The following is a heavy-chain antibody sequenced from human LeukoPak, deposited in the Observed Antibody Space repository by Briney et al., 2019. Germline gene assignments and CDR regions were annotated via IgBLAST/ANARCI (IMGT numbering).Heavy chain of an antibody. CDR1: GGSFSGYY. V-gene: IGHV4-34*01. Sequence: KTSETLSLTCTIYGGSFSGYYWSWIRQHPGRGLEWIAEINHSGTTNYNPSLKSRVTISVDTSKKQFSLNLTSLTAADTAIYYCVRGRGRYYGMDVWGQGTAVTVSS. J-gene: IGHJ6*02. CDR2: INHSGTT. CDR3: VRGRGRYYGMDV.